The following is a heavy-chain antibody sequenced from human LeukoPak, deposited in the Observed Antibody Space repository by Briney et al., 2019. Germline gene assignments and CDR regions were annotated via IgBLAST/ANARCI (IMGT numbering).Heavy chain of an antibody. Sequence: QPGGSLRLSCAASGFTFSRYEMTWVRQAPGKGLEWVSYISSSGSTIYYADSVKGRFTISRDNAKNSLYLQMNSLRAEDTAVYFCTSSSWYNWFDPWGQGTLVTVSS. J-gene: IGHJ5*02. D-gene: IGHD6-13*01. CDR1: GFTFSRYE. V-gene: IGHV3-48*03. CDR3: TSSSWYNWFDP. CDR2: ISSSGSTI.